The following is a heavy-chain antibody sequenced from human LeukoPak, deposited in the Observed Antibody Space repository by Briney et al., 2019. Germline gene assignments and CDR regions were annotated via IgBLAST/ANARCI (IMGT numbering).Heavy chain of an antibody. J-gene: IGHJ4*02. V-gene: IGHV1-2*02. CDR1: GYTFTGYY. Sequence: ASVEVSCKASGYTFTGYYMHWVRQAPGQGLEWMGWINPNSGGTNYAQKFQGRVTMTRDTSISTAYMELSRLRSDDTAVYYCARDRPGADPSWGAGDPDYFDYWGQGTLVTVSS. D-gene: IGHD3-16*01. CDR2: INPNSGGT. CDR3: ARDRPGADPSWGAGDPDYFDY.